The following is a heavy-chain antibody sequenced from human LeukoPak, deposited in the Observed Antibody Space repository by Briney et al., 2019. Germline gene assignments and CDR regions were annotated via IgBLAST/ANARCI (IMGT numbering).Heavy chain of an antibody. Sequence: ASVKVSCKASGYTFTNYYMHSVRQAPGQGLEWVGVINPSGGSSTYAQKFQDRVTMTRDTSTSTVYMEVSSLRSEDTAMYYCAMRPLGPFDYWGQGTLVTVSS. CDR3: AMRPLGPFDY. V-gene: IGHV1-46*01. J-gene: IGHJ4*02. CDR2: INPSGGSS. CDR1: GYTFTNYY.